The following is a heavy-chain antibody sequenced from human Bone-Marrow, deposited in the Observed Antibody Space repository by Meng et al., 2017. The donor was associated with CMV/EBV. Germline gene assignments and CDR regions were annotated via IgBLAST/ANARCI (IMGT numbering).Heavy chain of an antibody. CDR3: AAPSPDAILWFGESQPGMDV. J-gene: IGHJ6*01. D-gene: IGHD3-10*01. CDR2: IRYDGSNK. CDR1: GFTFSSYG. V-gene: IGHV3-30*02. Sequence: GESLKISCAASGFTFSSYGMHWVRQAPGKGLEWVAIIRYDGSNKYYADSVKGRFTISRDNSKNTLYLQMNSLRAEDTAVYYCAAPSPDAILWFGESQPGMDVWGQGTTVTVSS.